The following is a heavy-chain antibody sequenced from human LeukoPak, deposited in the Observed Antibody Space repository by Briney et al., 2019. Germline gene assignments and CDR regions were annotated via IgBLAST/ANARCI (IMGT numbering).Heavy chain of an antibody. V-gene: IGHV4-59*01. D-gene: IGHD3/OR15-3a*01. J-gene: IGHJ2*01. CDR2: ISYSGKT. Sequence: SETLSLTCSVSGDSISRSYWSWIRQAPGKRLEWIGYISYSGKTIYHPSLKSRVTISLDTSNNQISLKLSSVTAADTAIYYCARDPFDFSQSTAYWYFDVWGRGALVTVSS. CDR1: GDSISRSY. CDR3: ARDPFDFSQSTAYWYFDV.